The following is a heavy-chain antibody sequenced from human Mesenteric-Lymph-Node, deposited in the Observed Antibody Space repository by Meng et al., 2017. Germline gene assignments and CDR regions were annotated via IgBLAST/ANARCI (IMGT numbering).Heavy chain of an antibody. Sequence: GESLKISCAASGFTFSSYSMNWVRQAPGKGLEWVSSISSSSSYIYYADSVKGRFTISRDNAKNSLYLQMNSLRAEDTAVYYCARNLRGSGHRYDFDYWGQGTLVTVSS. V-gene: IGHV3-21*01. CDR2: ISSSSSYI. J-gene: IGHJ4*02. CDR3: ARNLRGSGHRYDFDY. D-gene: IGHD2-15*01. CDR1: GFTFSSYS.